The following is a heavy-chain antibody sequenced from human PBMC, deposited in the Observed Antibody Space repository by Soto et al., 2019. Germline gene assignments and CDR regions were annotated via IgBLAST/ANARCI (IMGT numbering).Heavy chain of an antibody. CDR3: ARGCSGGSGYDGSGGMDV. Sequence: QVQLVQSGAEVKKPGSSVKVSCKASGGTFSSYAISWVRQAPGQGLEWMGGIIPIFGTANYAQKFQGRVTITADESTSTAYMELRSLRSEDTAVYYCARGCSGGSGYDGSGGMDVWGRGTTVTVSS. CDR2: IIPIFGTA. V-gene: IGHV1-69*12. D-gene: IGHD2-15*01. CDR1: GGTFSSYA. J-gene: IGHJ6*02.